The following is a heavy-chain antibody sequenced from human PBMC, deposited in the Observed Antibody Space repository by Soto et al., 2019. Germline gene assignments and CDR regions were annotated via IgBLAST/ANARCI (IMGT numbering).Heavy chain of an antibody. V-gene: IGHV1-3*05. Sequence: QVQLVQSGAEEKKPGASVKVSCKASGYTFTGYAMHWVRQAPGQRLEWMGWINAGNGNTKYSQKFQGRVTITRDTSASRAYMELSSLRSEDTAVYYCARAVAVAAYFDYWGQGTLVTVSS. CDR2: INAGNGNT. D-gene: IGHD6-19*01. CDR3: ARAVAVAAYFDY. J-gene: IGHJ4*02. CDR1: GYTFTGYA.